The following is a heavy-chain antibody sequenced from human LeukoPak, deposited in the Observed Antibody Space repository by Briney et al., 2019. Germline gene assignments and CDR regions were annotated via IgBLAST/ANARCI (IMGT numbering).Heavy chain of an antibody. V-gene: IGHV1-69*04. CDR2: IIPILGIA. Sequence: GASVKVSCKASGYTFTSYGISWVRQAPGQGLEWMGRIIPILGIANYAQKFQGRVTITADKSTSAAYMELSNLRSEDTAVYYCARERIVAKFLSYWGQGTLVTVSS. CDR1: GYTFTSYG. CDR3: ARERIVAKFLSY. D-gene: IGHD5-12*01. J-gene: IGHJ4*02.